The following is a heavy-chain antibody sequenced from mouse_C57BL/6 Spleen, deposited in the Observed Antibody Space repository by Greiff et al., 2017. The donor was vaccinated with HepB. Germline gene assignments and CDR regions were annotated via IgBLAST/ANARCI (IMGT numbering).Heavy chain of an antibody. V-gene: IGHV1-55*01. D-gene: IGHD1-1*01. CDR1: GYTFTSYW. CDR3: ARRDYGSSWFAY. CDR2: IYPGSGST. J-gene: IGHJ3*01. Sequence: QVQLQQSGAELVKPGASVKMSCKASGYTFTSYWITWVKQRPGQGLEWIGDIYPGSGSTNYNEKFKSKATLTVDTSSSTAYMQLSSLTSEDSAVYYCARRDYGSSWFAYWGQGTLVTVSA.